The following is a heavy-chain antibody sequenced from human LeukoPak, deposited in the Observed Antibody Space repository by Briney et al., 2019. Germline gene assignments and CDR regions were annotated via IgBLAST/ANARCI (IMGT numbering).Heavy chain of an antibody. CDR2: ISGDGGST. D-gene: IGHD2-21*01. CDR3: AKDKSDGGATEYFQH. J-gene: IGHJ1*01. CDR1: GFTFDDYA. V-gene: IGHV3-43*02. Sequence: GGSLRLSCAAFGFTFDDYAMHWVRQAPGKGLEWVPLISGDGGSTSYADSVKGRFTISRDSSKKSLYLQMNSLRTEDTALYYCAKDKSDGGATEYFQHWGQGTLVTVTS.